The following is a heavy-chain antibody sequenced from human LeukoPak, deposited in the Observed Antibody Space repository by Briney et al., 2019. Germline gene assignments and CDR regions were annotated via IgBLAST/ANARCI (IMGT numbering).Heavy chain of an antibody. J-gene: IGHJ4*02. CDR3: VAYSSRWYSIGY. CDR1: GFTFSSYG. D-gene: IGHD6-13*01. Sequence: GGSLTLSCAASGFTFSSYGMHWVRQAPGKGLEWVAFIGYDGSDKYYAYSVKGRSSISRDNSKNTLYLEMDSLRAEDTAVYYCVAYSSRWYSIGYWGQGTLVTVSS. CDR2: IGYDGSDK. V-gene: IGHV3-30*02.